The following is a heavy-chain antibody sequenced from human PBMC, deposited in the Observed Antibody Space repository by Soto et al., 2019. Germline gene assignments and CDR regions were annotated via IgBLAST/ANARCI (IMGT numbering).Heavy chain of an antibody. V-gene: IGHV3-30-3*01. CDR1: GFTFSSYA. CDR3: AREGYYYGMDD. Sequence: QVQLVESGGGVVQPGRSLRLSCAASGFTFSSYAMHWVRQAPGKGLEWVAVISYDGSNKYYADSVKGRFTISRDNSKNTLYLQMNSLRAEDTAVYYCAREGYYYGMDDWGQGTTVTVSS. J-gene: IGHJ6*02. CDR2: ISYDGSNK.